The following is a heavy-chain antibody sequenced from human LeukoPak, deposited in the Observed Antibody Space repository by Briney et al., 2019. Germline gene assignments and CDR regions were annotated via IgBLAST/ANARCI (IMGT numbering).Heavy chain of an antibody. J-gene: IGHJ4*02. CDR2: VGIVPTNT. V-gene: IGHV3-23*01. Sequence: GGSLRLSCAASGLTFNKHAMHWVRQAPGKGLEWVSAVGIVPTNTNYADSVKGRFTISRDHSKNTLYLQMNSLRAEDTAVYYCAKWGMTATKEFDYWGQGTLVTVSS. D-gene: IGHD1-7*01. CDR1: GLTFNKHA. CDR3: AKWGMTATKEFDY.